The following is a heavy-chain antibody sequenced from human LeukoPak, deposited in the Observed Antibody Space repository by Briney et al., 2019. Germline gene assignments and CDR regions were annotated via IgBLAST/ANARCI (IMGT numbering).Heavy chain of an antibody. CDR3: AGDRGNYGDYAYNWFDP. Sequence: PSETLSLTCTVSGGSISSYYWNWIRQPAGKGLEWIGRFYTSGSTNYNPSLKSRVTMSVDTSKNQFSLKLSSVTAADTAVYYCAGDRGNYGDYAYNWFDPWGQGTLVTVSS. CDR2: FYTSGST. D-gene: IGHD4-17*01. J-gene: IGHJ5*02. CDR1: GGSISSYY. V-gene: IGHV4-4*07.